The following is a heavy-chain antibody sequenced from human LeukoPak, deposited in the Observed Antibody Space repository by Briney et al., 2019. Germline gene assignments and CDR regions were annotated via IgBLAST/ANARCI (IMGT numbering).Heavy chain of an antibody. CDR2: IKQDGSEK. V-gene: IGHV3-7*03. Sequence: GGSLRLSCAASGFTFSSYWMSWVRQAPGKGLEWVANIKQDGSEKYYVGSLKGRFTISRDNAKNSLYLQMNSLRAEDTAVYYCARMWIQLWPFDYWGQGTLVTVSS. D-gene: IGHD5-18*01. CDR3: ARMWIQLWPFDY. J-gene: IGHJ4*02. CDR1: GFTFSSYW.